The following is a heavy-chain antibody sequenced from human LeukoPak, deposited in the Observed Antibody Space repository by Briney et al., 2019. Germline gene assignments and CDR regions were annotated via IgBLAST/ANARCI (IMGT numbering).Heavy chain of an antibody. CDR3: ARQDYYDSSYYYLV. Sequence: GESLKISCTSSGYSYTPYWIGWVRQMPGKGLEWMGLIYPGDSDTRYSPSFQGQVTISADKSISTAYLQWGGLKASDTAMYYCARQDYYDSSYYYLVWGQGTLVTVSS. V-gene: IGHV5-51*01. CDR2: IYPGDSDT. D-gene: IGHD3-22*01. J-gene: IGHJ4*02. CDR1: GYSYTPYW.